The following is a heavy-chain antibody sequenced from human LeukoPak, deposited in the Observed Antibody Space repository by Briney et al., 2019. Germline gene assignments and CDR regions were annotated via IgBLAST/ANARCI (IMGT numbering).Heavy chain of an antibody. J-gene: IGHJ6*03. CDR2: MSPNSGNT. CDR3: ARGMTQCMDV. Sequence: GASVKVSCKTSGYTFTSYDINWVRQATGQGLEWMGYMSPNSGNTGYVQKFQGRVTMTRNTSINTAYMEPSSLRSEDTAVYYCARGMTQCMDVWGKGTTVTVSS. V-gene: IGHV1-8*01. CDR1: GYTFTSYD. D-gene: IGHD3-16*01.